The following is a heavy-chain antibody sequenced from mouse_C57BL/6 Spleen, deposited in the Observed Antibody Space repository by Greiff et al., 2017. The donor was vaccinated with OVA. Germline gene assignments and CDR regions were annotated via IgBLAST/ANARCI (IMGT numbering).Heavy chain of an antibody. CDR3: ARGGLYGYGGDYYAMDY. CDR1: GYTFTDYN. CDR2: INPNNGGT. Sequence: EVQLQESGPELVKPGASVKMSCKASGYTFTDYNMHWVKQSHGKSLEWIGYINPNNGGTSYNQKFKGKATLTVNKSSSTAYMELRSLTSEYSAFYYCARGGLYGYGGDYYAMDYWGQGTSVTVAS. J-gene: IGHJ4*01. D-gene: IGHD2-2*01. V-gene: IGHV1-22*01.